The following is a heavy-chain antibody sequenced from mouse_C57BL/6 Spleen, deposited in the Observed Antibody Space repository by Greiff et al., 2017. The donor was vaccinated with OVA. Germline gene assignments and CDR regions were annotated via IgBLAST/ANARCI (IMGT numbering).Heavy chain of an antibody. J-gene: IGHJ4*01. CDR1: GYAFSSSW. V-gene: IGHV1-82*01. Sequence: VKLMESGPELVKPGASVKISCKASGYAFSSSWMNWVKQRPGKGLEWIGRIYPGDGDTNYNGKFKGKATLTADKSSSTAYMQLSSLTSEDSAVYFCARDYGNPYYYAMDYWGQGTSVTVSS. D-gene: IGHD2-1*01. CDR3: ARDYGNPYYYAMDY. CDR2: IYPGDGDT.